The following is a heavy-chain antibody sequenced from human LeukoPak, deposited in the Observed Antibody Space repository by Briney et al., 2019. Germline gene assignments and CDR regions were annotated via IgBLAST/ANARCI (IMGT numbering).Heavy chain of an antibody. J-gene: IGHJ6*03. CDR3: ARTPDYYDSSGPVPYYYYYMDV. CDR1: GYTLTELS. CDR2: FDPEDGET. V-gene: IGHV1-24*01. D-gene: IGHD3-22*01. Sequence: ASVKVSCKVSGYTLTELSMHWERQAPGKGLEWMGGFDPEDGETIYAQKFQGRVTITADESTSTAYMELSSLRSEDTAVYYCARTPDYYDSSGPVPYYYYYMDVWGKGTTVTVSS.